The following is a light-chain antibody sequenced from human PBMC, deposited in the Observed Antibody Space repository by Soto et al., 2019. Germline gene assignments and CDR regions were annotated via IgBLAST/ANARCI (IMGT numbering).Light chain of an antibody. CDR1: QSISTS. Sequence: DIQMTQSPSTLSASVGDTVTITCRASQSISTSLAWYQQKPGKAPNLLIYTASSLQSGVPSRFSGSGSGTDFTLTISSLQPEDFATYYCQQSYSPPPITFGQGTRLEI. CDR2: TAS. CDR3: QQSYSPPPIT. J-gene: IGKJ5*01. V-gene: IGKV1-39*01.